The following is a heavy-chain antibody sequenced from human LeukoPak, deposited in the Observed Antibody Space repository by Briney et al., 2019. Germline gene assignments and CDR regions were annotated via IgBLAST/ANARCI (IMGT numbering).Heavy chain of an antibody. Sequence: GGSLRLSCAASGFTVSSNYMSWVRQAPGKGLEWVANIKQDGSEKYYVDSVKGRFTISRDNAKNSLYLQMKNLRADDTALYYCARLSAYYYGSYFYYYMDVWGKGTTVTVSS. CDR2: IKQDGSEK. J-gene: IGHJ6*03. CDR3: ARLSAYYYGSYFYYYMDV. D-gene: IGHD3-10*01. CDR1: GFTVSSNY. V-gene: IGHV3-7*01.